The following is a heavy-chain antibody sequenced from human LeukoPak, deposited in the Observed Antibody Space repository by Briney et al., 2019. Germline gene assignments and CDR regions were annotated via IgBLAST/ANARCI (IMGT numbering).Heavy chain of an antibody. J-gene: IGHJ4*02. Sequence: TSETLSLTCAVDGGSVSDYYWTWIRQPPGKGREWSGEMNHSGITDYNPSLKSRVTMSIDTSKNQFSLKLSSVTAADTAVYYCARGPDHAKVGYWGQGTLVTVSS. CDR2: MNHSGIT. V-gene: IGHV4-34*01. D-gene: IGHD1-14*01. CDR3: ARGPDHAKVGY. CDR1: GGSVSDYY.